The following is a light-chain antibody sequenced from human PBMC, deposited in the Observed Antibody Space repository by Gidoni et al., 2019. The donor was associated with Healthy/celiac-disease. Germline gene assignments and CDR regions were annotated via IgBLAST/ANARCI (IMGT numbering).Light chain of an antibody. J-gene: IGKJ1*01. CDR1: QSFSSSY. Sequence: EIVLTQSPGTLSSSPGERATLSCRASQSFSSSYLAWYQQKTGQAPRLLIYGASSRATGIPDRFSGSGSGTDFTLTISRLEPEDFAVYYCQQYGSSPWTFGQGTKVEIK. V-gene: IGKV3-20*01. CDR2: GAS. CDR3: QQYGSSPWT.